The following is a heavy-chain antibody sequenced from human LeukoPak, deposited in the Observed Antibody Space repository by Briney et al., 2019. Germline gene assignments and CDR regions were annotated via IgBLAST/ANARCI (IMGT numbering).Heavy chain of an antibody. V-gene: IGHV3-7*04. J-gene: IGHJ4*02. CDR1: GFTFSNYW. D-gene: IGHD6-19*01. Sequence: PGGSLRLSCAASGFTFSNYWMTWVRQAPGKGLEWVANINEDGSENNYVGSVKGRFTISRDNAKNSLFLQMNSLRAEDTAVYYCARDRGWYHADYWGQGTLVTVSA. CDR2: INEDGSEN. CDR3: ARDRGWYHADY.